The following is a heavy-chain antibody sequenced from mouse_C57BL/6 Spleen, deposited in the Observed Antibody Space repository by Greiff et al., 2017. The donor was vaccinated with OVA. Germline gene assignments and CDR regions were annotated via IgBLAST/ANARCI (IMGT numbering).Heavy chain of an antibody. CDR3: ARRDYYGSSQDFDV. CDR1: GFTFSDYG. J-gene: IGHJ1*03. CDR2: ISSGSSTI. Sequence: DVKLVESGGGLVKPGGSLKLSCAASGFTFSDYGMHWVRQAPEKGLEWVAYISSGSSTIYYADTVKGRFTISRDNAKNTLFLQMTSLRSEDTAMYYCARRDYYGSSQDFDVWGTGTTVTVSS. V-gene: IGHV5-17*01. D-gene: IGHD1-1*01.